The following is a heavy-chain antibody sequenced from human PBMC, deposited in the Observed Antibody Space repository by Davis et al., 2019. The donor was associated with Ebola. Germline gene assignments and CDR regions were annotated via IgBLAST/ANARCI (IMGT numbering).Heavy chain of an antibody. Sequence: SVKVYCKAPLGTFSSSSLSWVRQAPGQGLEWMGRIIPILGIANYAQKFQGRVTITADKSTSTAYMELSSLRSEDTAVYYCARTIEMAPLWGMEGGGKAKKVTVS. V-gene: IGHV1-69*02. CDR1: LGTFSSSS. J-gene: IGHJ6*04. CDR3: ARTIEMAPLWGMEG. D-gene: IGHD5-24*01. CDR2: IIPILGIA.